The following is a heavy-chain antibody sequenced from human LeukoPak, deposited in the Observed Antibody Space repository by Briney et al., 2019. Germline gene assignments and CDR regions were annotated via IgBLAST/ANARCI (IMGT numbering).Heavy chain of an antibody. CDR2: MYNSGST. V-gene: IGHV4-59*01. J-gene: IGHJ4*02. CDR1: GGSISGSY. Sequence: SETLSLACTVSGGSISGSYWSWIRQPPGKGLEWIAYMYNSGSTNYNPSLKSRVTISIDTSKNQFSLKLSSLTAADTAIYYCARGIESYGDYGYWGQGILVTVSS. CDR3: ARGIESYGDYGY. D-gene: IGHD4-17*01.